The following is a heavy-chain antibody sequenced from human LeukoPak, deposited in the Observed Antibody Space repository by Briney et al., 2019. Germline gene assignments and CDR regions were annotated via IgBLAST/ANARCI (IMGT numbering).Heavy chain of an antibody. J-gene: IGHJ5*02. CDR2: IHPSGSI. CDR3: ASFDNWNDQTDNWFDP. Sequence: SETLSLTCGLYGGSFTGYFCSWIRQPPGKGLEWIGDIHPSGSINYNPSLKSRLSISVDTSQNQFSLRLSSVTAADTAMYYCASFDNWNDQTDNWFDPWGQGTLVTVSS. CDR1: GGSFTGYF. D-gene: IGHD1-1*01. V-gene: IGHV4-34*01.